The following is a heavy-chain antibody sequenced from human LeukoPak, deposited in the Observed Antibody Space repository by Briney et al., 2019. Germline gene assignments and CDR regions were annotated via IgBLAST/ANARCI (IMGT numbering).Heavy chain of an antibody. Sequence: SETLSLTCTVSGGSISSSSYFWGWIRQPPGKGLEWIGSIYYSGTTYYNPSLKGPVTISVDTSNNQFSLKVSSVTAADTAVYYCAGYSSAYYVFDYWGQGTLVTVSS. V-gene: IGHV4-39*01. CDR2: IYYSGTT. CDR3: AGYSSAYYVFDY. D-gene: IGHD3-22*01. CDR1: GGSISSSSYF. J-gene: IGHJ4*02.